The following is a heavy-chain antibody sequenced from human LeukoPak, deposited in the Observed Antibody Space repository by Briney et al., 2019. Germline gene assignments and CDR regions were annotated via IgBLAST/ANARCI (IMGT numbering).Heavy chain of an antibody. Sequence: GGSLRLSCAASGFIFTSYGMHWVRQAPGKGLEWVAFIQFDGANKYYADSVKGRFTISRDNSKNMLYLQMNSLRAEDTAVYYCARDLMGIAYRGAFYYWGQGTLVTVSS. D-gene: IGHD6-13*01. J-gene: IGHJ4*02. CDR3: ARDLMGIAYRGAFYY. CDR2: IQFDGANK. CDR1: GFIFTSYG. V-gene: IGHV3-30*02.